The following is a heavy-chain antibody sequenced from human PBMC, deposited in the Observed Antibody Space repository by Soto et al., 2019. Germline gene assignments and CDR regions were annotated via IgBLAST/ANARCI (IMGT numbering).Heavy chain of an antibody. CDR2: IYTTGTT. CDR1: GDCITAHY. J-gene: IGHJ5*02. V-gene: IGHV4-4*07. CDR3: ARRKVSALTSGESDP. D-gene: IGHD3-10*01. Sequence: SETLSLTCTVSGDCITAHYWRRIRQPAGKGLECIGRIYTTGTTSYNRSLRSRVIMSVNTSKNQIXLNLTSVNPADRAVYSCARRKVSALTSGESDPWGEETQVT.